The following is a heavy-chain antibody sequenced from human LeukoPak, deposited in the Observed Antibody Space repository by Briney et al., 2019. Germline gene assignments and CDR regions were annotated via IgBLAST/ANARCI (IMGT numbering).Heavy chain of an antibody. D-gene: IGHD4-11*01. Sequence: ASVKVSCKASGYTFTGYYMHWVRQAPGQGLEWIGWINPNSGGTNYAQKFQGRVTMTRDTSISTAYMELSRLRSDDTAVYYCARDYSDYDSNWFDPWGQGTLVTVSS. V-gene: IGHV1-2*02. CDR2: INPNSGGT. J-gene: IGHJ5*02. CDR1: GYTFTGYY. CDR3: ARDYSDYDSNWFDP.